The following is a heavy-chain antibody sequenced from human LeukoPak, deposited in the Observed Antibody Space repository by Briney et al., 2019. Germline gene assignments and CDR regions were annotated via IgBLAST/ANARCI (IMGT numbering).Heavy chain of an antibody. CDR2: IRTKVNGETT. J-gene: IGHJ4*02. CDR3: TTDYQLDY. Sequence: GGSLRLSCTASGLTFGDFVMGWVRQTPGKGLEWVGFIRTKVNGETTKYAASVQGRFTISRDDSKSIAYLQMNSLKTEDTAVYYCTTDYQLDYWGQGTLVTVSS. V-gene: IGHV3-49*04. CDR1: GLTFGDFV. D-gene: IGHD3-16*01.